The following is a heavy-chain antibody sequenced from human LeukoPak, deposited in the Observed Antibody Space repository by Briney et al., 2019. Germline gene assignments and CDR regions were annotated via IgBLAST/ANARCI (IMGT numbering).Heavy chain of an antibody. CDR2: IYPRDGST. CDR3: ARDQEGFDY. Sequence: ASVKVSCKASGYTFTTYYMHWVRQAPGQGLEWMGMIYPRDGSTSYAQKFQGRVTVTRDTSTSTVHMELSGLRSEDTAVYYCARDQEGFDYWGQGTLVTVSS. J-gene: IGHJ4*02. CDR1: GYTFTTYY. V-gene: IGHV1-46*01.